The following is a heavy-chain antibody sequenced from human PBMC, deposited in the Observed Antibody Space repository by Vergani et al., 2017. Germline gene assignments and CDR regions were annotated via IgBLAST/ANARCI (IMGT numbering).Heavy chain of an antibody. CDR1: GFTFTNHT. CDR3: TSRVTAAGGLDY. V-gene: IGHV3-21*02. J-gene: IGHJ4*02. Sequence: EVQLVESGGGLVKPWGSLRLSCAGSGFTFTNHTMTWVRQAPGKGLEWVSSISSTGAYIHYADSVKGRFTISRDNPKKSLFLQLNSLRDEDTAVYYCTSRVTAAGGLDYWGQGALVTVSS. CDR2: ISSTGAYI. D-gene: IGHD6-13*01.